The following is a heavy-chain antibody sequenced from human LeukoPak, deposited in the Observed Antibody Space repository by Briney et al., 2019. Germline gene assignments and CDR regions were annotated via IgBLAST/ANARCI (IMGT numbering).Heavy chain of an antibody. Sequence: GGSLRLSCAASGFTFSSYEMNWVRQAPGKGLEWVSYISSSGSTIYYADSVKGRFTISRDNAKNSLYLQMNSLRAEDTAVYYCARALEQPAFDIWGQGTMATVSS. D-gene: IGHD3-3*01. CDR1: GFTFSSYE. CDR2: ISSSGSTI. V-gene: IGHV3-48*03. CDR3: ARALEQPAFDI. J-gene: IGHJ3*02.